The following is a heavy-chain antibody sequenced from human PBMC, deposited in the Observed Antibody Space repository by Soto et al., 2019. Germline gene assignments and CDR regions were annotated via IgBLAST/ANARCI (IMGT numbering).Heavy chain of an antibody. CDR3: AKGGYCSGGSRYVLDYYYGMDV. CDR2: ISYDGSNK. CDR1: GFTFSSYG. J-gene: IGHJ6*02. D-gene: IGHD2-15*01. Sequence: QVQLVESGGGVVQPGRSLRLSCAASGFTFSSYGRHWVRQAPGKGLEWVAVISYDGSNKYYADSVKGRFTISRDNSKNTLYLQMNSLRAEDTAVYYCAKGGYCSGGSRYVLDYYYGMDVWGQGTTVTVSS. V-gene: IGHV3-30*18.